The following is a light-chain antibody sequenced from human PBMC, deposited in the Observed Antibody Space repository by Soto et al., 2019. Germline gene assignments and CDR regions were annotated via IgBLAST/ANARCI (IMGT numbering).Light chain of an antibody. CDR3: QQYGSSPPRFT. J-gene: IGKJ3*01. Sequence: EIVLTQSPGTLSLSPGDRATLSCRASQSVSSSYLAWYQHKPGQAPRLLIYGASSRATGIPDRFSGSGSGTDFNHTISRLEPEDLEVYYCQQYGSSPPRFTFGPGAKVDIK. V-gene: IGKV3-20*01. CDR1: QSVSSSY. CDR2: GAS.